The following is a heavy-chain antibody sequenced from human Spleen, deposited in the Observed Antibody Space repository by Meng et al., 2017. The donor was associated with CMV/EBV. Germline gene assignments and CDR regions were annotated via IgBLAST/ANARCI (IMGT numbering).Heavy chain of an antibody. CDR1: GFTFSSYW. CDR2: IVASGDIV. Sequence: GESLKISCAASGFTFSSYWMNWVRQAPGKGLEWVSYIVASGDIVFYADSVQGRFTISRDNSKNSLYLQMNGLRAEDTAVYYCARDSAHNSAYKALDSWGQGTLVTVSS. CDR3: ARDSAHNSAYKALDS. D-gene: IGHD1-1*01. J-gene: IGHJ4*02. V-gene: IGHV3-48*04.